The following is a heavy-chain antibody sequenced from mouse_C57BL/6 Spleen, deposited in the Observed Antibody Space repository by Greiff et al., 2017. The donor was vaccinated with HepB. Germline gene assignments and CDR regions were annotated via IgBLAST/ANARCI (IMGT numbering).Heavy chain of an antibody. CDR2: IYPGDGDT. CDR1: GYAFSSSW. V-gene: IGHV1-82*01. J-gene: IGHJ2*01. CDR3: AEDSYYFDY. Sequence: VNVVESGPELVKPGASVKISCKASGYAFSSSWMNWVKQRPGKGLEWIGRIYPGDGDTNYNGKFKGKATLTADKSSSTAYMQLISLTSEDSAVYICAEDSYYFDYWGQGTTLTVSS.